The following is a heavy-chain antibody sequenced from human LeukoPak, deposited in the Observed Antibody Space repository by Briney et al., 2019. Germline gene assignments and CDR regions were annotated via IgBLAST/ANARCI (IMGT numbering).Heavy chain of an antibody. CDR2: LRSSGSPI. CDR3: VRDPDALDF. CDR1: GFTFSSYS. Sequence: GGSLRLSCAASGFTFSSYSMNWVRQAPGKGLEWVSYLRSSGSPIYYADSVRGRFTITRDNAKNSLYLQMDSLRDEDTAVYYCVRDPDALDFWGQGTPVTVSS. V-gene: IGHV3-48*02. J-gene: IGHJ4*02.